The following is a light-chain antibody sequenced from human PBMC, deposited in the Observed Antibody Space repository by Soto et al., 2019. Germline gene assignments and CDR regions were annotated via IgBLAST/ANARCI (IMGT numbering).Light chain of an antibody. J-gene: IGKJ4*01. CDR1: RSVGTN. V-gene: IGKV3-15*01. Sequence: EIVMTQSPATLSVSPGERATLSCRASRSVGTNLAWYQKKPGQAPSLLIYHAYTRATGIPARVSGSATGTDFTLTISSLQSEDFAVYYCQHYNEWPLVFGGGTKVEIK. CDR3: QHYNEWPLV. CDR2: HAY.